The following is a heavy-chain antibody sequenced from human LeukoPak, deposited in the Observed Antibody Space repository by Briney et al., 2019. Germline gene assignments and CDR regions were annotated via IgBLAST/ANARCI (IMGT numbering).Heavy chain of an antibody. D-gene: IGHD3-10*01. Sequence: ASVKVSCKASGYTFTGYYMHWVRQAPGQGLEWMGWINPNSGGTNYAQKFQGRVTMTRDTSISTAYMELSRLRSDDTAVYYCASSRVSMVRGVTLYYWGQGTLVTVSS. CDR2: INPNSGGT. V-gene: IGHV1-2*02. J-gene: IGHJ4*02. CDR3: ASSRVSMVRGVTLYY. CDR1: GYTFTGYY.